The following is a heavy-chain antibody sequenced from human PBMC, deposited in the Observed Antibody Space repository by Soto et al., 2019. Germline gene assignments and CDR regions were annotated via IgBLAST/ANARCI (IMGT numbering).Heavy chain of an antibody. CDR1: GGSFSGYY. V-gene: IGHV4-34*01. CDR2: INHSGST. CDR3: ARAWGWIVDY. D-gene: IGHD7-27*01. J-gene: IGHJ4*02. Sequence: QVQLQQWGAGLLKPSETLSLTCAVYGGSFSGYYWSWIRQPPGKGLEWIGEINHSGSTNYNPSLKSRATLSADKSKNQFSLKLSSVAAADTAVYYCARAWGWIVDYWGQGTLVTVSS.